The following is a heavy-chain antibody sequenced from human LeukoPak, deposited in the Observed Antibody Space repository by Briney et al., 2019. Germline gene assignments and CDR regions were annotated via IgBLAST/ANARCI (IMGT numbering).Heavy chain of an antibody. J-gene: IGHJ4*02. CDR1: GFIFSDHW. CDR2: IESDGSST. V-gene: IGHV3-74*01. CDR3: ATSPVIAVD. Sequence: GGSLRLSCAASGFIFSDHWMHWVRQPPGKGLEWVSRIESDGSSTSYADSVKGRFTISRDNAKNTVYLQVNSLRAEDTAVYYCATSPVIAVDWGQGTLVTVSS. D-gene: IGHD3-22*01.